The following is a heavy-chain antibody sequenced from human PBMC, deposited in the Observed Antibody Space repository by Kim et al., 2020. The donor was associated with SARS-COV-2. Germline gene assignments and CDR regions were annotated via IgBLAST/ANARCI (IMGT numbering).Heavy chain of an antibody. CDR2: ISYSGNP. V-gene: IGHV4-31*03. CDR1: GGSIRSGGKF. CDR3: ARVQPLDY. Sequence: SETLSLTCSVSGGSIRSGGKFWTWIRQHPAKGLEWIGYISYSGNPHYSPSLRSRVSISLQTSENQFSLELTSVTAADTAVYYCARVQPLDYCGQGILVTV. D-gene: IGHD2-2*01. J-gene: IGHJ4*02.